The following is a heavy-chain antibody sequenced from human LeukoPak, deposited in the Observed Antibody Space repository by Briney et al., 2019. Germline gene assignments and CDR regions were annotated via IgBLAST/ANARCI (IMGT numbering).Heavy chain of an antibody. CDR1: GFTFSSYA. J-gene: IGHJ4*02. CDR2: ISGSGGST. Sequence: GGSLRLSCAASGFTFSSYAMSWVRQAPGKGLEWVSAISGSGGSTYYADSVKGRFTISRDNSKNTLYLQMNSLRAEDTAVYYCARSYDSSGYYPWDYWGQGTLVTLSS. CDR3: ARSYDSSGYYPWDY. V-gene: IGHV3-23*01. D-gene: IGHD3-22*01.